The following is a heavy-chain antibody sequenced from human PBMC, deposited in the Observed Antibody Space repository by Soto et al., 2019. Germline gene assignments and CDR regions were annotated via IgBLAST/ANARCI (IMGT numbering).Heavy chain of an antibody. CDR1: GFTFSDYY. D-gene: IGHD3-3*01. CDR2: ISSSGSTI. J-gene: IGHJ6*02. V-gene: IGHV3-11*01. CDR3: ARDRSDFWSGLPWIDYYYYGMDV. Sequence: QVQLVESGGGLVKPGGSLRLSCAASGFTFSDYYMSWIRQAPGKGLEWVSYISSSGSTIYYADSVKGRFTISRDNAKNALYLQMNSLRAEDTAVYYCARDRSDFWSGLPWIDYYYYGMDVWGQGTTVTVSS.